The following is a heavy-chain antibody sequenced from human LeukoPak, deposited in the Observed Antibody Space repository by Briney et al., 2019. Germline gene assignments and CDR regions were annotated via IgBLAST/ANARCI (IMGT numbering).Heavy chain of an antibody. V-gene: IGHV4-38-2*02. CDR1: GYSISSGYY. CDR2: IYHSGST. CDR3: ARQDRTGYYDFWSGYHYYYYYMDV. Sequence: SETLSLTCTVSGYSISSGYYWGWIRQPPGKGLEWIGSIYHSGSTYYNPSLKSRVTISVDTSKNQFSLKLSSVTAADTAMYYCARQDRTGYYDFWSGYHYYYYYMDVWGKGTTVTVSS. D-gene: IGHD3-3*01. J-gene: IGHJ6*03.